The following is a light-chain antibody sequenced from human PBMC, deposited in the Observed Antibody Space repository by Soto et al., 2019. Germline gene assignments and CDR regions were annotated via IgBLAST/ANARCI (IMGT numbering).Light chain of an antibody. CDR2: GAS. V-gene: IGKV1-12*01. Sequence: DIQLTQSPSSVSASVGDRVTITCRASQGISRWLAWYQQKPGKAPKLLIYGASSLQSGVPSRFSGSGSGTDFTLTISSLQPEDFATYYCQQADSFPPFTFGPGTIVDIK. CDR1: QGISRW. CDR3: QQADSFPPFT. J-gene: IGKJ3*01.